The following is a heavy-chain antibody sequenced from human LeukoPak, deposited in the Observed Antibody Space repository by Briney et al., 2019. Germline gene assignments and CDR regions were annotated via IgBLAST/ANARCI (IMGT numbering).Heavy chain of an antibody. CDR1: GGSISSYY. V-gene: IGHV4-59*08. Sequence: SETLSLTCTVSGGSISSYYWSWIRQPPGKGLEWIGYIYYSGSTNYNPSLKSRVTISVDTSKNQFSLKLSSVTAADTAVHYCARGHPVAGIDYWGQGTLVTVSS. J-gene: IGHJ4*02. CDR2: IYYSGST. CDR3: ARGHPVAGIDY. D-gene: IGHD6-19*01.